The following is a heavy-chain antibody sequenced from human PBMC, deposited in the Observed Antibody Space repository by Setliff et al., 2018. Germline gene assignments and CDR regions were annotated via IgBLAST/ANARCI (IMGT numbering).Heavy chain of an antibody. CDR2: FHTGGAT. Sequence: SETLSLTCSVSGGSISSGGFYWSWIRQSAGRGLEWIGHFHTGGATDYNLSLKSRVTISLDTSKDQFSLTVTSVTAADTAMYYCARGRNVAARLLDSWGQGTLVTVSS. CDR3: ARGRNVAARLLDS. J-gene: IGHJ4*02. CDR1: GGSISSGGFY. D-gene: IGHD6-6*01. V-gene: IGHV4-61*09.